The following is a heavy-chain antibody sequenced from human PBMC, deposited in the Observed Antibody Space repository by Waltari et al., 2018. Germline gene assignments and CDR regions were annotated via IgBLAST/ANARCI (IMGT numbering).Heavy chain of an antibody. D-gene: IGHD3-10*01. V-gene: IGHV3-23*04. CDR3: ATHYSSGSLQYFGL. J-gene: IGHJ2*01. CDR1: EFTFSTYD. CDR2: ISGSGGRT. Sequence: EVQLVESGGGLVQPGGSLRLSCAASEFTFSTYDMTWVRQAPGKGLEWVSVISGSGGRTSFAASVKGRFTISRDNPKNTLYLQMNSLRADDTAVYYCATHYSSGSLQYFGLWGRGTLVTVSS.